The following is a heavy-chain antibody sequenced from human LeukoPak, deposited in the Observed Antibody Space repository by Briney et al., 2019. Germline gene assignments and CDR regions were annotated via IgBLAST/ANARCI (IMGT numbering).Heavy chain of an antibody. Sequence: PGGSLRFSCAASGFTVSGSAMHWVRQASGKGLEWLGRVRSRGYNYATAYGASVKDRFIISRDDSKSTAYLQMSSLKSEDTAVYYCATLGETSGWYPDHWGQGTRVTVSS. CDR2: VRSRGYNYAT. CDR3: ATLGETSGWYPDH. D-gene: IGHD6-19*01. J-gene: IGHJ4*02. CDR1: GFTVSGSA. V-gene: IGHV3-73*01.